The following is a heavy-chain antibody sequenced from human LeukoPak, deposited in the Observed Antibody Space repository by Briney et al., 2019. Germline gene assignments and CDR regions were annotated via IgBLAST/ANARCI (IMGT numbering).Heavy chain of an antibody. CDR2: ITNTPNNYAS. CDR3: ARDTATALDY. Sequence: GGSLRLSCAASGFTFIDHYMDWVHQAPGKGLEWVARITNTPNNYASQYAASVRGRFTISRDESKSSLFLQMNSLKTEDTAIYYCARDTATALDYWGQGTLVTVSS. V-gene: IGHV3-72*01. D-gene: IGHD6-13*01. J-gene: IGHJ4*02. CDR1: GFTFIDHY.